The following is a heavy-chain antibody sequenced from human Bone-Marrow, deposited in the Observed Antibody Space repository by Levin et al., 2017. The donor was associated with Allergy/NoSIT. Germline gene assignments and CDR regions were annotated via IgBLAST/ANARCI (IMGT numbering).Heavy chain of an antibody. CDR3: ARGFCSTSTCDHGQ. J-gene: IGHJ4*02. D-gene: IGHD2/OR15-2a*01. Sequence: PGGSLRLSCKASGYTFSGFYIHWVRQVPGQGLEWMGRIDPDSGDTNLAQKFQGRATTTGDASISTSFMDLTSVTSDDTATYYCARGFCSTSTCDHGQWGQGTQVTV. CDR2: IDPDSGDT. CDR1: GYTFSGFY. V-gene: IGHV1-2*02.